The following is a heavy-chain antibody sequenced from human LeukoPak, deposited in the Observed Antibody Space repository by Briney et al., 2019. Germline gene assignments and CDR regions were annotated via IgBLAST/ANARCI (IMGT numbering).Heavy chain of an antibody. CDR3: ARARLRYFDWLLAEHYFDY. D-gene: IGHD3-9*01. J-gene: IGHJ4*02. CDR1: GGSISSYY. CDR2: VYYSGST. V-gene: IGHV4-59*01. Sequence: SETLSLTCTVSGGSISSYYWSWIRQPPGKGLEWIGYVYYSGSTNYNPSLKSRVTISVGTSKNQFSLKLSSVTAADTAVYYCARARLRYFDWLLAEHYFDYWGQGTLVTVSP.